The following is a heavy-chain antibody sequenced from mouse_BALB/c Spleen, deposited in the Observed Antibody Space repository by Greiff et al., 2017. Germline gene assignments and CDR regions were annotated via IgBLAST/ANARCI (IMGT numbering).Heavy chain of an antibody. V-gene: IGHV1S22*01. D-gene: IGHD2-12*01. CDR3: TRHPLRLYAMDY. Sequence: LQQPGSELVRPGASVKLSCKASGYTFTSYWMHWVKQRPGQGLEWIGNIYPGSGSTNYDEKFKSKATLTVDTSSSTAYMQLSSLTSEDSAVYYCTRHPLRLYAMDYWGQGTSVTVSS. CDR1: GYTFTSYW. J-gene: IGHJ4*01. CDR2: IYPGSGST.